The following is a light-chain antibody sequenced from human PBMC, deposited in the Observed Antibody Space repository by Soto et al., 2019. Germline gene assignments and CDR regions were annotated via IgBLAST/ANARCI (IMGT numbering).Light chain of an antibody. CDR2: EVS. CDR1: SSDVGGYKY. Sequence: QSALTQPASVSGSPGQSITISCTGTSSDVGGYKYASWYQQHPDKAPNLIIFEVSNRPSGISSRFSGSKSGNTASLTISGLQAEDEADYYCASYTSSSTSVIFGRGTKLTVL. J-gene: IGLJ2*01. CDR3: ASYTSSSTSVI. V-gene: IGLV2-14*01.